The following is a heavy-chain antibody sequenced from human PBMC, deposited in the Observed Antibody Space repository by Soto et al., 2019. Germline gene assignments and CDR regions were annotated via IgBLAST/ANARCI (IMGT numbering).Heavy chain of an antibody. CDR1: GYTFTNYG. Sequence: QVQVVQSGDEVKKPGASVKVSCKASGYTFTNYGFSWVRQAPGQGIEWMGWISGYNGNTKYAEKFQARVTMTTDTSTTTAHMELRSMRSDDTAVYYCAREGQAPYYYYGMDVWGQGTAVTVSS. CDR3: AREGQAPYYYYGMDV. V-gene: IGHV1-18*01. CDR2: ISGYNGNT. J-gene: IGHJ6*02.